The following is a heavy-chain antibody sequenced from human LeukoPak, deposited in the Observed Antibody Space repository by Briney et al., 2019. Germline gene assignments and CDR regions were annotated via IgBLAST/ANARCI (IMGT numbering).Heavy chain of an antibody. CDR3: ARDGGTIFGVAIPYYYYGMDV. J-gene: IGHJ6*02. D-gene: IGHD3-3*01. CDR2: ISYDGSNK. Sequence: QPGRSLRLSCAASGFTFSSYAMHWVRQAPGKGLEWVAVISYDGSNKYYADSVKGRFTISRDNSKNTLYLQMNSLRAEDTAVYYCARDGGTIFGVAIPYYYYGMDVWGQGTTVTVSS. V-gene: IGHV3-30-3*01. CDR1: GFTFSSYA.